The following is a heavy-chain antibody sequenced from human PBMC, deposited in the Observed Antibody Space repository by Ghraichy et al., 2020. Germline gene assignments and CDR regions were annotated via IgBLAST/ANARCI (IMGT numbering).Heavy chain of an antibody. CDR3: ARDGYVAHKYYYGSGEDKVIDY. CDR2: IYHSGST. J-gene: IGHJ4*02. D-gene: IGHD3-10*01. CDR1: GYSISSGYY. Sequence: SETLSLTCTVSGYSISSGYYWGWIRQPPGKGLEWIGSIYHSGSTYYNPSLKSRVTISVDTSKNQFSLKLSSVTAADTAVYYCARDGYVAHKYYYGSGEDKVIDYWGQGTLVTVSS. V-gene: IGHV4-38-2*02.